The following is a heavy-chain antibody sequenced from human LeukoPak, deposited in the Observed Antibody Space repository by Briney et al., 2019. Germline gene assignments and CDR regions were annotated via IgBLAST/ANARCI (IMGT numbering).Heavy chain of an antibody. CDR3: ARDEIPPYYYDSSGYFDY. Sequence: GSQRLSCAASGFTFSSYSINWVRQAPGKGLEWVSSISSSSSYIYYADSVKGRFTISRDNAKNSLYLQMNSLRAEDTATYYCARDEIPPYYYDSSGYFDYWGQGTLVTVSS. CDR2: ISSSSSYI. J-gene: IGHJ4*02. CDR1: GFTFSSYS. D-gene: IGHD3-22*01. V-gene: IGHV3-21*01.